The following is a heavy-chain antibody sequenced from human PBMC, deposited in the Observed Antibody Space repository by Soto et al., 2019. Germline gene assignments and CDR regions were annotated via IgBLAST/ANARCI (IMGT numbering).Heavy chain of an antibody. CDR3: AISIAVAGTRDY. CDR1: GYTFTSYD. D-gene: IGHD6-19*01. V-gene: IGHV1-8*01. J-gene: IGHJ4*02. CDR2: MNPNSGNT. Sequence: QVQLVQSGAEVKKPGASVKVSCKASGYTFTSYDINWVRQATGRGLEWMGWMNPNSGNTGYAQKFQGRVTMTRNTSISTAYMELSSLRSEDTAVYYCAISIAVAGTRDYWGQGTLVTVSS.